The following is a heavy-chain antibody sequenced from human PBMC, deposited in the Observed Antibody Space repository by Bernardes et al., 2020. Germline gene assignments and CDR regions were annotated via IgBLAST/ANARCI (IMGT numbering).Heavy chain of an antibody. J-gene: IGHJ6*02. CDR3: ARDWGVIVAKYYYYGMDV. CDR1: GFTFSSYS. CDR2: ISSSSSYI. D-gene: IGHD5-12*01. Sequence: GGSLRLSCAASGFTFSSYSMNWVRQAPGKGLEWVSSISSSSSYIYYADSVKGRFTISRDNAKNSLYLQMNSLRAEDTAVYYCARDWGVIVAKYYYYGMDVWGQGTTVTVSS. V-gene: IGHV3-21*01.